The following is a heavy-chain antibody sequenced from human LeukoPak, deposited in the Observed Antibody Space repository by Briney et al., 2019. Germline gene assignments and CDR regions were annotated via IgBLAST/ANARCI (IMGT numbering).Heavy chain of an antibody. CDR1: GYTFTSYA. Sequence: GASVKVSRKASGYTFTSYATNWVRQAPGQGLEWMGWINTNTGNPTYAQGFTGRFVFSLDTSVSTAYLQISSLKAEDTAVYYCARLVPSMIRYCSGGSCPNWFDPWGQGTLVTVSS. D-gene: IGHD2-15*01. J-gene: IGHJ5*02. V-gene: IGHV7-4-1*02. CDR3: ARLVPSMIRYCSGGSCPNWFDP. CDR2: INTNTGNP.